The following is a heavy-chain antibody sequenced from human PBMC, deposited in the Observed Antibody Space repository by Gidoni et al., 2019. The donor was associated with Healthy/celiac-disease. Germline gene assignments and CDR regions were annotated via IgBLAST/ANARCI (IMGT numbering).Heavy chain of an antibody. Sequence: QVQLQESGPGLVKPSQTLSLTCTVSVGPISSGSYYWRWIRLPAGKGLEWIGRIYTSGSTNYNPSLKSRVTMSVDTSKNQFSLKLSSVTAADTAVYYCASGSSSSSGYFQHWGQGTLVTVSS. D-gene: IGHD6-6*01. CDR3: ASGSSSSSGYFQH. CDR2: IYTSGST. J-gene: IGHJ1*01. CDR1: VGPISSGSYY. V-gene: IGHV4-61*02.